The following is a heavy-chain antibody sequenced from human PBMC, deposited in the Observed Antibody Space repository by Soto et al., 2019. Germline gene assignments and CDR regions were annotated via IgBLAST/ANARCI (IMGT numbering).Heavy chain of an antibody. D-gene: IGHD2-15*01. CDR2: ITGRVDTT. V-gene: IGHV3-23*01. CDR3: AKETDNIVVVVAATRWPYFDY. Sequence: GGSLRLSCAASAFTFRSYAMSWVRQAPGKGLEWVSAITGRVDTTYYADSVKGRFTISRDNSKNTLYLQMNSLRAEDTAVYYCAKETDNIVVVVAATRWPYFDYWGQGTLVTVSS. J-gene: IGHJ4*02. CDR1: AFTFRSYA.